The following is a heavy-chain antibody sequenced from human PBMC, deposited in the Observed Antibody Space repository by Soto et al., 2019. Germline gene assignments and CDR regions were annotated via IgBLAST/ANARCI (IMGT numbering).Heavy chain of an antibody. CDR3: SKVLYASESFDSEEAPYGMDV. CDR1: GFPFSRYD. V-gene: IGHV3-33*06. Sequence: GGSLRLSCAASGFPFSRYDMHWVRQAPGKGLEWVAVLWSDGSNEYYADSVQGRFTISRDNSKNTLYLQMDSLRAEDTAVYYCSKVLYASESFDSEEAPYGMDVWGQGTTVTVSS. J-gene: IGHJ6*02. D-gene: IGHD3-10*01. CDR2: LWSDGSNE.